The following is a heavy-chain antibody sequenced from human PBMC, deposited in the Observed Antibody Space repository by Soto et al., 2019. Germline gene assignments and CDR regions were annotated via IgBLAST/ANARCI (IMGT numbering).Heavy chain of an antibody. J-gene: IGHJ4*02. CDR1: GGSISSGDYY. V-gene: IGHV4-30-4*01. CDR2: IYYSGST. D-gene: IGHD2-15*01. Sequence: SETLSLTCTVSGGSISSGDYYWSWIRQPPGKGLEWTGYIYYSGSTYYNPSLKSRVTISVDTSKNQFSLKLSSVTAADTAVYYCARGMGYCSGGSCYFDYWGQGTLVTVSS. CDR3: ARGMGYCSGGSCYFDY.